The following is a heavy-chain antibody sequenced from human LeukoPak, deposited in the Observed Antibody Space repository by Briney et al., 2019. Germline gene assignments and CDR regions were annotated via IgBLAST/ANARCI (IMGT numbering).Heavy chain of an antibody. CDR2: ISWNSGSI. Sequence: GGSLRLSCAASGFTFDDYAMHWVRQAPGKGLEWVSGISWNSGSIGYADSVKGRFTISRDNAKNSLYLQMNSLRAEDTAVYYCATQYGSGSYEFDYWGQGTLVTVSS. CDR1: GFTFDDYA. CDR3: ATQYGSGSYEFDY. D-gene: IGHD3-10*01. V-gene: IGHV3-9*01. J-gene: IGHJ4*02.